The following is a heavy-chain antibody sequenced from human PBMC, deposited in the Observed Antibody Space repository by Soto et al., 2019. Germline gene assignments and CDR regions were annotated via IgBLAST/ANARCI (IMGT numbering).Heavy chain of an antibody. CDR3: VRMSVVGYFDY. CDR1: GASITGSDW. Sequence: SSETLSLTCTVSGASITGSDWWSWVRQTPEKGLEWIGEIYHSGTTNYHPSLKSRVTISQDKSKNQFSLNLTSVTAADTAVYSFVRMSVVGYFDYWGRGSLVTVSS. CDR2: IYHSGTT. D-gene: IGHD3-22*01. V-gene: IGHV4-4*02. J-gene: IGHJ4*02.